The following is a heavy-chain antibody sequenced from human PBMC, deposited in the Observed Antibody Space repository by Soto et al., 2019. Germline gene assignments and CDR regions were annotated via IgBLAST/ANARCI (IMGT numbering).Heavy chain of an antibody. Sequence: PSETLSLTCTFSGGSISSGGYYWSWIRKHPGKGLEWIGYIYYSGSTYYNPSLKSRVTISVDTSKNQFSLKLSSVTAADTAVYYCARGRSIVVQYYYMDVWGKGTTVTVSS. V-gene: IGHV4-31*03. CDR3: ARGRSIVVQYYYMDV. CDR2: IYYSGST. CDR1: GGSISSGGYY. J-gene: IGHJ6*03. D-gene: IGHD2-15*01.